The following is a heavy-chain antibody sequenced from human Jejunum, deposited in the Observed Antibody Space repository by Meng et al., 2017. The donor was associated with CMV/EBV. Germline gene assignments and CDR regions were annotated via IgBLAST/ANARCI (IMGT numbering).Heavy chain of an antibody. CDR2: INEDGEKI. V-gene: IGHV3-7*01. CDR3: AAYTNDALDI. J-gene: IGHJ3*02. CDR1: GYTFSTYW. D-gene: IGHD2-21*01. Sequence: CGASGYTFSTYWMGWVRQAPGKGLEWVANINEDGEKIYYVDSVKGRFTISRDNAKNSLCLQMYSLRAEDTAVYYCAAYTNDALDIWGQGTMVTVSS.